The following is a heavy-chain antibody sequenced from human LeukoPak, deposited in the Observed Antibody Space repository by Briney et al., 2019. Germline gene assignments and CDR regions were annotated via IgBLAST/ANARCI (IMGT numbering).Heavy chain of an antibody. D-gene: IGHD3-9*01. CDR3: ARDSVLRYFDWLVPYYMDV. Sequence: AESLRLSCAASRFTFSSYAMSWVRQAPGKGLEWVSYISTSGSTIYYADSVKGRFTISRDNAKNSLYLQMNSLRAEDTAVYYCARDSVLRYFDWLVPYYMDVWGKGTTVTISS. J-gene: IGHJ6*03. CDR2: ISTSGSTI. CDR1: RFTFSSYA. V-gene: IGHV3-48*03.